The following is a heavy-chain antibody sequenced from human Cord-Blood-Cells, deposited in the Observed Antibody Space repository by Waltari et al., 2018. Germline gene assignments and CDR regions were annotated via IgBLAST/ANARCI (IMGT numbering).Heavy chain of an antibody. Sequence: QVQLVQSGAEVKKPGSSVKVSCQASGGTFSSYAITWVRQAPGQGLEWMGGIIPIFGTANYAQKFQGRVTITADESTSTAYMELSSLRSEDTAVYYCARDYSNYSNWFDPWGQGTLVTVSS. V-gene: IGHV1-69*12. CDR1: GGTFSSYA. CDR2: IIPIFGTA. J-gene: IGHJ5*02. CDR3: ARDYSNYSNWFDP. D-gene: IGHD4-4*01.